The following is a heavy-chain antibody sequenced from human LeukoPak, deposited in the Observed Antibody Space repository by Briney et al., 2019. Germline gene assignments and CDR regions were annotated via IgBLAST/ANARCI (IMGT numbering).Heavy chain of an antibody. CDR2: INPNSGGT. V-gene: IGHV1-2*02. D-gene: IGHD3-10*01. CDR1: GYTFTGYY. CDR3: ARAEAYGSGSYLDY. Sequence: ASVKVSCKASGYTFTGYYMHWVRQAPGQGLEWMGWINPNSGGTNYAQKFQGRVTMTRDTSISTVYMELSSLRSEDTAVYYCARAEAYGSGSYLDYWGQGTLVTVSS. J-gene: IGHJ4*02.